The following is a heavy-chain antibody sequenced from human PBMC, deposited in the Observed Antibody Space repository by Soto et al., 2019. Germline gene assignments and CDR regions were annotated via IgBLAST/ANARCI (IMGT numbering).Heavy chain of an antibody. CDR2: ISAYNGNT. CDR3: ARDEWGYSYGYNHYYYGMDV. V-gene: IGHV1-18*01. J-gene: IGHJ6*02. Sequence: ASVKVSCKASGYTFTSYGISWVRQAPGQGLEWMGWISAYNGNTNYAQKLQGRVTMTTDTSTSTAYMELRSLRSDDTAVYYCARDEWGYSYGYNHYYYGMDVWGQGTTVTAP. CDR1: GYTFTSYG. D-gene: IGHD5-18*01.